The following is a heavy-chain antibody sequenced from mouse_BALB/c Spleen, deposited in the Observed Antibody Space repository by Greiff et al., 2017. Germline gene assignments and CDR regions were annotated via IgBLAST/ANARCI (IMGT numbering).Heavy chain of an antibody. D-gene: IGHD1-1*01. CDR3: NLYGSSYEDY. J-gene: IGHJ2*01. CDR2: IDPENGDT. Sequence: EVKLQESGAELVRSGASVKLSCTASGFNIKDYYMHWVKQRPEQGLEWIGWIDPENGDTEYAPKFQGKATMTADTSSNTAYLQLSSLTSEDTAVYYCNLYGSSYEDYWGQGTTLTVSS. CDR1: GFNIKDYY. V-gene: IGHV14-4*02.